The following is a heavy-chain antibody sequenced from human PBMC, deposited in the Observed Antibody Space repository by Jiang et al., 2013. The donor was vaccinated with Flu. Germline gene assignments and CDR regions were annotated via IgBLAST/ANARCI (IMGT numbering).Heavy chain of an antibody. J-gene: IGHJ4*02. CDR1: GYTFSSFD. D-gene: IGHD4-17*01. Sequence: KKPGASVTVSCKASGYTFSSFDMHWVRQAPGQGLEWMGIIDPTSGSTTYGQKFQGRVIMTRDTSTTTVYMELSSLRSDDTAVYYCARAIRYGDYYFDYWGRGALITVSS. CDR3: ARAIRYGDYYFDY. V-gene: IGHV1-46*01. CDR2: IDPTSGST.